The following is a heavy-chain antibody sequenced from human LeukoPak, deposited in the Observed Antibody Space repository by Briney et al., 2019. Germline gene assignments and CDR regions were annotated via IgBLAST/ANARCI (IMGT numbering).Heavy chain of an antibody. CDR3: ARDNYYYYMDV. Sequence: GGSLRLSCAASGFTVSSNYMCWVRKAPGKGLEWVSVSYSGGSTYYADSVKGRFTISRGNSKNTLYLQMNSLRAEDTAVYYCARDNYYYYMDVWGKGTTVTISS. V-gene: IGHV3-66*01. J-gene: IGHJ6*03. CDR2: SYSGGST. CDR1: GFTVSSNY.